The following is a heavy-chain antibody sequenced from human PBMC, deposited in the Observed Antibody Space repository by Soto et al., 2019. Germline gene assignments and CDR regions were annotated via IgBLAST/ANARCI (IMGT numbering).Heavy chain of an antibody. CDR3: ARHAPDYYGSGSYPYFDY. Sequence: TLSLTCTVSGGSISSSSYYWGWIRQPPGKGLEWIGSTYYNPSLKSRVTISVDTSKNQFSLKLSSVTAADTAVYYCARHAPDYYGSGSYPYFDYWGQGTLVTVSS. V-gene: IGHV4-39*01. J-gene: IGHJ4*02. CDR1: GGSISSSSYY. D-gene: IGHD3-10*01. CDR2: T.